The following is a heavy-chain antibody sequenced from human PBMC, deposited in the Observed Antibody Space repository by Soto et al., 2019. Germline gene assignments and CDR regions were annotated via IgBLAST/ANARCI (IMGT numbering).Heavy chain of an antibody. CDR2: ISTGSSTI. CDR3: ATHKAVDY. CDR1: GFTFSSYS. Sequence: GGSLRLSCAASGFTFSSYSMSWVRQAPGKGLEWISYISTGSSTIYYADSVKGRFTISRDNAKNSLYLQMNSLRDEDTAVYYCATHKAVDYWGQGTLVTVSS. V-gene: IGHV3-48*02. J-gene: IGHJ4*02.